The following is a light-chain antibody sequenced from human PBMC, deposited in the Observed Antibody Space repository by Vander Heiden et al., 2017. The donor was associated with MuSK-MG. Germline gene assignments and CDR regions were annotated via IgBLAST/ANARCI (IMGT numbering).Light chain of an antibody. CDR1: QSLSSPY. Sequence: VLKQSPGTLSLSPGERATLSCRASQSLSSPYVSWYQKTAGNPTMLVYDASYSRASVVPDMCSGSCSGSYGILIINRLEPEDVAIYYCKQNSNPVAFGGGTKVEIK. V-gene: IGKV3-20*01. J-gene: IGKJ4*01. CDR2: ASY. CDR3: KQNSNPVA.